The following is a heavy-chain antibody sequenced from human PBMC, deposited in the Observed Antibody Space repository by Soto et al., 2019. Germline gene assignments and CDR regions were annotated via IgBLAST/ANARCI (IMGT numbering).Heavy chain of an antibody. V-gene: IGHV1-69*05. Sequence: GASVKVSCKASGGTFSSYAISWVRQAPGQGLEWMGGINPIYGTAKYAQKFQGRVTITRDASTSTAYMELSSLRSEDTAVYYCARVGPYDFWSGYYEYYFDYWGQGTLVTVSS. CDR3: ARVGPYDFWSGYYEYYFDY. J-gene: IGHJ4*02. CDR2: INPIYGTA. CDR1: GGTFSSYA. D-gene: IGHD3-3*01.